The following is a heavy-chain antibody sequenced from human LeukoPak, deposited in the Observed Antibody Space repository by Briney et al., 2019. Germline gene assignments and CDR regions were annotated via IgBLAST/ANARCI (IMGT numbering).Heavy chain of an antibody. Sequence: GGSLRLSCAVSGFTLSSYSINWVRQAPGKGLEWVSYISSSSITIYYAEAVKCRFTITKDNAKNSRSVQMDSPRAYDTAVYFCAKDRNWHFDYWGQGPLVTVSS. V-gene: IGHV3-48*04. CDR3: AKDRNWHFDY. J-gene: IGHJ4*02. CDR1: GFTLSSYS. CDR2: ISSSSITI. D-gene: IGHD1-1*01.